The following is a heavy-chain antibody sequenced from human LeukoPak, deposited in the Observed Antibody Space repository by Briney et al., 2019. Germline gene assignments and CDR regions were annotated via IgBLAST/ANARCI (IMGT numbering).Heavy chain of an antibody. J-gene: IGHJ4*02. Sequence: PGGSLRLSCAASGFTFDDYAMHWVRQAPGKGLEWVSGISWNSGSIGYADSVKGRFTISRDNAKNYLYLQMNSLRAEDTALYYCAKASEDDYGDYSHDFDYWGQGTLVTVSS. D-gene: IGHD4-17*01. CDR2: ISWNSGSI. CDR1: GFTFDDYA. V-gene: IGHV3-9*01. CDR3: AKASEDDYGDYSHDFDY.